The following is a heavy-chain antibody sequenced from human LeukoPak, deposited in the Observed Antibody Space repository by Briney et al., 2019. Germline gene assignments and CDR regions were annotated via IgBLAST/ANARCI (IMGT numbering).Heavy chain of an antibody. Sequence: ASVKVSCKTSGYTFIGYYMHWLRQAPGQGLEWMGWINPNSGGTNYAQKFQGRVTMTRDTSISTAYMELSRLRSDDTAVYYCARLGAYTSGPYYWGQGTLVTVSS. D-gene: IGHD1-1*01. V-gene: IGHV1-2*02. J-gene: IGHJ4*02. CDR2: INPNSGGT. CDR3: ARLGAYTSGPYY. CDR1: GYTFIGYY.